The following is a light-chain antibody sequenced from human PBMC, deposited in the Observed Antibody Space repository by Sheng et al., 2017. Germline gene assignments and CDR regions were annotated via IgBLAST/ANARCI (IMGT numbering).Light chain of an antibody. CDR3: HQYHLFPDT. CDR1: QSVFFESVHK. J-gene: IGKJ2*01. V-gene: IGKV4-1*01. Sequence: IVMTQSPDSLTVSLGETATISCKSSQSVFFESVHKIAWYQHKTGQPPKLLIYWASIRQSGVPDRFSGSGSGTDFTLTIDNLQAEDVAVYYCHQYHLFPDTFGQGTKLEIK. CDR2: WAS.